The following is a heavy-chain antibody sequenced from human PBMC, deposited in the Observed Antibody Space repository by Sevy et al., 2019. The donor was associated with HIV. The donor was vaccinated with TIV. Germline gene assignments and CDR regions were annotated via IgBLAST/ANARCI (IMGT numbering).Heavy chain of an antibody. D-gene: IGHD4-17*01. J-gene: IGHJ4*02. CDR2: LFYSGST. CDR1: GGSVSTDSYY. Sequence: SETLSLTCTVSGGSVSTDSYYWSWIRQPPGKGLEWIGYLFYSGSTNYNPSLKSRVTISLDTSKNQFSLKLSSVTAAETAEYYCARCRSPYGDYATGSFDYWGQGALVTVSS. CDR3: ARCRSPYGDYATGSFDY. V-gene: IGHV4-61*01.